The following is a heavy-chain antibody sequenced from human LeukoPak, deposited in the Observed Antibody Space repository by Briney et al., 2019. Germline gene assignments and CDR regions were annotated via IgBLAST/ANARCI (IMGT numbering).Heavy chain of an antibody. CDR1: GGSFSDYF. CDR3: ARDVVVVPAAIHYGMDV. V-gene: IGHV4-34*01. CDR2: INHSGRT. J-gene: IGHJ6*02. Sequence: PSETLSLTCAVYGGSFSDYFWGWIRQPPRKGLEWIGEINHSGRTYYNPSLKSRVTISVDTSKNQFSLNLSSVTAADTAVYYCARDVVVVPAAIHYGMDVWGQGTTVTVFS. D-gene: IGHD2-2*01.